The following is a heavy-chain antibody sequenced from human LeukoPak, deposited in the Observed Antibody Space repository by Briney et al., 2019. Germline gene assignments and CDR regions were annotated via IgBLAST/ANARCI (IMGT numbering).Heavy chain of an antibody. J-gene: IGHJ6*02. D-gene: IGHD5-18*01. CDR1: GFTFSSYG. V-gene: IGHV3-30*18. CDR2: ISYDGSNK. Sequence: GGSLRLSCAASGFTFSSYGMHWVRQAPGKGLEWVAVISYDGSNKYYADSVKGRFTISRDNSKNTLYLQMNSLRAEDTAVYYCAKSPPPNTAMVPSYYYYYGMDVWGQGTTVTVSS. CDR3: AKSPPPNTAMVPSYYYYYGMDV.